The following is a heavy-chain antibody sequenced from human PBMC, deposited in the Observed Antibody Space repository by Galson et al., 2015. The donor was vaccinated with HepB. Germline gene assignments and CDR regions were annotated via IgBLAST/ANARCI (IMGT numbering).Heavy chain of an antibody. Sequence: QSGAEVKKPGESLRISCKGSGYSFTSYWISWVRQMPGKGLEWMGRIDPSDSYTNYSPSFQGHVTISADKSISTAYLQWSSLKASDTAMYYCARHGGEDNWNDRGWFDPWGQGTLVTVSS. CDR1: GYSFTSYW. CDR2: IDPSDSYT. D-gene: IGHD1-1*01. V-gene: IGHV5-10-1*01. CDR3: ARHGGEDNWNDRGWFDP. J-gene: IGHJ5*02.